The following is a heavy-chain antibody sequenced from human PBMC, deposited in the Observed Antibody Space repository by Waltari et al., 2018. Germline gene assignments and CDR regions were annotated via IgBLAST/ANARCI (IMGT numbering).Heavy chain of an antibody. CDR2: MNPNSGNT. V-gene: IGHV1-8*03. Sequence: QVQLVQSGAEVKKPGASVKVSCKASGYTFTSYDINWVRQATGQGLEWMGWMNPNSGNTGYAQKFQGRVTITRNTSISTAYMELSSLRSEDTAVYYCARPETPRDGQRLVQPFFDYWGQGTLVTVSS. D-gene: IGHD6-19*01. CDR3: ARPETPRDGQRLVQPFFDY. CDR1: GYTFTSYD. J-gene: IGHJ4*02.